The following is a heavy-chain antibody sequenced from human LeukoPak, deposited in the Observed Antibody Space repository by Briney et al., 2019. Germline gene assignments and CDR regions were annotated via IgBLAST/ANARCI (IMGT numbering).Heavy chain of an antibody. CDR1: GGSFSGHY. Sequence: SETLSLTCAVYGGSFSGHYWTWIRQPPGKGLGWIGEINHSGSTTYNPSLNNRVTISVDTSKNQFSLKMSSVTAADTAVYYCARPRYGSGSLDSWGQGTLVTVSS. J-gene: IGHJ4*02. CDR2: INHSGST. CDR3: ARPRYGSGSLDS. V-gene: IGHV4-34*01. D-gene: IGHD3-10*01.